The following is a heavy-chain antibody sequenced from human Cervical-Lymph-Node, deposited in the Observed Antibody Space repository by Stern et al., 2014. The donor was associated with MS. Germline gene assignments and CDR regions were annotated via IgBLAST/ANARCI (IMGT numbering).Heavy chain of an antibody. Sequence: QVQLQQWGAGLLKPSETLSLTCAVYGGSFSGYYWSWIRQPPGKGLEWIGEINHSGSTNYNPSLKSRVTISVDPSKNQFSLKLSSVTAADTAVYYCATAKGYYGRWFDPWGQGTLVTVSS. D-gene: IGHD4-17*01. V-gene: IGHV4-34*01. CDR3: ATAKGYYGRWFDP. CDR2: INHSGST. J-gene: IGHJ5*02. CDR1: GGSFSGYY.